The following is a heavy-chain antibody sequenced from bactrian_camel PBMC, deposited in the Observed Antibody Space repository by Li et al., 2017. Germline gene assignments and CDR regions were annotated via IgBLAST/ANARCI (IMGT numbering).Heavy chain of an antibody. J-gene: IGHJ4*01. CDR1: GYTENSYS. CDR2: IDTDGNT. Sequence: HVQLVESGGGSVQAGGTLRLSCEASGYTENSYSMGWLRRVIGKEREGVATIDTDGNTQYADSVKGRFTISKDNAKDTLYQQMNSLKIEDTAVYYCALGSSRQATMTARGKGTQVTVS. D-gene: IGHD3*01. V-gene: IGHV3S9*01.